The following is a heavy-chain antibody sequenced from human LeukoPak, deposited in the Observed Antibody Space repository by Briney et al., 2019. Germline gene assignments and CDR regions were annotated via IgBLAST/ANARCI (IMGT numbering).Heavy chain of an antibody. V-gene: IGHV1-69*05. CDR1: GGTFSSYA. Sequence: ASVKVSCKASGGTFSSYAISWVRQAPGQGLEWMGGIIPIFGTANYAQKFQGRVTMTRDTSISTAYMELSRLRSDDTAVYYCASLDRSSEDYWGQGTLVTVSS. D-gene: IGHD6-6*01. J-gene: IGHJ4*02. CDR3: ASLDRSSEDY. CDR2: IIPIFGTA.